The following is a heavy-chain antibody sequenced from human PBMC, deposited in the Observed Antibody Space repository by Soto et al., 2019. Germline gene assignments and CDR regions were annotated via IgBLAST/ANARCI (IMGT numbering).Heavy chain of an antibody. CDR3: AREGSSAYYYYYGMDV. D-gene: IGHD6-6*01. Sequence: GGSLRLSCTVSGFSFNSYWVSWVRQAPGKGLEWVSAISGSGGSTYYADSVKGRFTISRDNSKNTLYLQMNSLRDEDTAVYYCAREGSSAYYYYYGMDVWGQGTTVTVSS. V-gene: IGHV3-23*01. CDR2: ISGSGGST. CDR1: GFSFNSYW. J-gene: IGHJ6*02.